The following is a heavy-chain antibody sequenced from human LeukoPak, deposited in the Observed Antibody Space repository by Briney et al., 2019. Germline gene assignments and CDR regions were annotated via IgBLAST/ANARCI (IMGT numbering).Heavy chain of an antibody. CDR3: ARDIPYYYYMDV. Sequence: GGSLRLSCAASRFNFSNYNMNWVRQAPGKGLEWVSSISSSNYIYYADSVKGRFTISRDNAKNSLYLQMNSLRAEDMAVYYCARDIPYYYYMDVWGKGTTVTVSS. V-gene: IGHV3-21*01. CDR2: ISSSNYI. D-gene: IGHD2-21*01. CDR1: RFNFSNYN. J-gene: IGHJ6*03.